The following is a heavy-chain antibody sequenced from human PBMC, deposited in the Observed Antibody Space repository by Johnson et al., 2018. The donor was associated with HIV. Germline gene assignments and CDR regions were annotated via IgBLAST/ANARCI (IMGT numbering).Heavy chain of an antibody. CDR3: VRGEEGAFDI. Sequence: VLLVESGGALVQPGGSLRLSCAASGFTFTNFWMGWVRQAPGKWLEWVANIKPDGSEKFYVDSVKGRFNISRDNAKNSLFLQMTSLTAEDTAVFSCVRGEEGAFDIWGQGTMVTVSS. CDR1: GFTFTNFW. CDR2: IKPDGSEK. V-gene: IGHV3-7*05. J-gene: IGHJ3*02.